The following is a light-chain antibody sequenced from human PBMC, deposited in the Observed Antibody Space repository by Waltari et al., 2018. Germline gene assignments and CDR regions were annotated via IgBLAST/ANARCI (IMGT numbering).Light chain of an antibody. Sequence: QSALTQPASVSESPGQSITISCSGTSCDVGGYNSFCWYQQHPGKAPKLIIYDVAKRPSGVSNRFSGSKSGNTASLTISGLQAEDEADYYCFSYRSSSTWVFGGGTKLTVL. CDR1: SCDVGGYNS. CDR2: DVA. J-gene: IGLJ3*02. V-gene: IGLV2-14*01. CDR3: FSYRSSSTWV.